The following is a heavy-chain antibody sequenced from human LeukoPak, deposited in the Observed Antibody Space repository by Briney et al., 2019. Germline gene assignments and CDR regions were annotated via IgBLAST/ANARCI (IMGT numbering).Heavy chain of an antibody. CDR1: GYTFTGYY. Sequence: ASVKVSCKASGYTFTGYYMHWVRQAPGQGLEWMGWINPNSGGTNYAQKFQGRVTMTRDTSIGTAYMELSRLRSDDTAVYYCAREYYYGSGTRWYFDLWGRGTLVTVSS. J-gene: IGHJ2*01. D-gene: IGHD3-10*01. CDR2: INPNSGGT. CDR3: AREYYYGSGTRWYFDL. V-gene: IGHV1-2*02.